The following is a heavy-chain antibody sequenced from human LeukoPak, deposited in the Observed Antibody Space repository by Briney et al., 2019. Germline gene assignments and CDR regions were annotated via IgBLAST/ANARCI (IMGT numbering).Heavy chain of an antibody. Sequence: GESLKISCKGSGFSFTSYWIAWVRQMPGKGLEWMGIFYPGDSDTRYSPSFQGQVTISSDKSITTAYLQWSSLKAADTAMYYCAGSNCSGGSCYSGGFDYWGQGTLVTVSS. CDR1: GFSFTSYW. D-gene: IGHD2-15*01. V-gene: IGHV5-51*01. CDR3: AGSNCSGGSCYSGGFDY. CDR2: FYPGDSDT. J-gene: IGHJ4*02.